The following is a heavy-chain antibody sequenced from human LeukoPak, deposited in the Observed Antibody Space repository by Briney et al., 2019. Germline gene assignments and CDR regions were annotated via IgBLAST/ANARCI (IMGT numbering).Heavy chain of an antibody. D-gene: IGHD3-22*01. V-gene: IGHV4-34*01. J-gene: IGHJ4*02. Sequence: SETLSLTCAVYGGSFSGYYWSWIRQPPGKGLGWIGEINHSGSTNYNPSLKSRVTISVDTSKNQFSLKLSSVTAADTAVYYCARAVYYYDSSGYDFTLDYWGQGTLVTVSS. CDR3: ARAVYYYDSSGYDFTLDY. CDR2: INHSGST. CDR1: GGSFSGYY.